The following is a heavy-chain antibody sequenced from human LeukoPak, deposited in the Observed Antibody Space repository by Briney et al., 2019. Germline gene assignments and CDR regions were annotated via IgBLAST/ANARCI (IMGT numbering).Heavy chain of an antibody. Sequence: KPGGSLRLSCAASGFTFSSYNMNWVRQAPGKGLEWVSSISSSSSYIYYADSVKGRFTISRDNAKNSLYLQMNSLRAEDTAVYYCARERGYSYGYGDYWGQGTLATVSS. CDR3: ARERGYSYGYGDY. D-gene: IGHD5-18*01. V-gene: IGHV3-21*01. J-gene: IGHJ4*02. CDR1: GFTFSSYN. CDR2: ISSSSSYI.